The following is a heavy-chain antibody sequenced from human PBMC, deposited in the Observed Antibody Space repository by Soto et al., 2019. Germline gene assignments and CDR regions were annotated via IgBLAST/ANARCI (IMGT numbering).Heavy chain of an antibody. CDR2: ISWNSGSI. J-gene: IGHJ4*02. Sequence: DVQLVESGGGLVQPGRSLRLSCAASGFTFDDYAMHWVRQAPGKGLEWVSGISWNSGSIGYADSVKGRFTISRDNAKNSLYLQMNSLRAEDTALYYCAKDIGYSSGWYYLDYWGQGTLVTVSS. D-gene: IGHD6-19*01. CDR3: AKDIGYSSGWYYLDY. V-gene: IGHV3-9*01. CDR1: GFTFDDYA.